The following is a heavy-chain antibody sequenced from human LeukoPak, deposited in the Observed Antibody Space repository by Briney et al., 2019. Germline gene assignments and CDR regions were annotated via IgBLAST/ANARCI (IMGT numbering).Heavy chain of an antibody. CDR1: GYTFTSYG. V-gene: IGHV1-18*01. J-gene: IGHJ5*02. CDR2: ISAYNGNT. Sequence: ASVKVSCKASGYTFTSYGISWVRQAPGQGLEWMGWISAYNGNTNYAQKLQGRVTMTTDTSTSTAYMGLRSLRSDDTAVYYCARDLVSYCSGGSCLLDPWGQGTLVTVSS. D-gene: IGHD2-15*01. CDR3: ARDLVSYCSGGSCLLDP.